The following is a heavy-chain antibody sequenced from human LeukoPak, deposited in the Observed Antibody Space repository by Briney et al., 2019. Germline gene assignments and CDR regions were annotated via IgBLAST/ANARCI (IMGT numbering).Heavy chain of an antibody. V-gene: IGHV3-30*03. Sequence: GASLRLSCAASGFTFSHSAMHWVRQAPGKGLEWLTVLSSDGFYKYSQESLQGRFTISRDNSKNTLYLEMNSLRPEDAAVYFCARGGRGLLWFRDVLDLWGQGTMVTVS. CDR1: GFTFSHSA. D-gene: IGHD2-2*01. CDR2: LSSDGFYK. J-gene: IGHJ3*01. CDR3: ARGGRGLLWFRDVLDL.